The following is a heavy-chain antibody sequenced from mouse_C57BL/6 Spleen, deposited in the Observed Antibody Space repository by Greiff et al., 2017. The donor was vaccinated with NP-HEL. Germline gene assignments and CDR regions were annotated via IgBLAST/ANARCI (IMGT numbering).Heavy chain of an antibody. D-gene: IGHD1-1*01. CDR2: INPNYGTT. CDR3: ARLTTVVATDAMDY. J-gene: IGHJ4*01. Sequence: VQLQQSGPELVKPGASVKISCKASGYSFTDYNMNWVKQSNGKSLEWIGVINPNYGTTSYNQKFKGKATLTVDQSSSTAYMQLNSLRSEDSAVYYCARLTTVVATDAMDYWGQGTSVTVSS. CDR1: GYSFTDYN. V-gene: IGHV1-39*01.